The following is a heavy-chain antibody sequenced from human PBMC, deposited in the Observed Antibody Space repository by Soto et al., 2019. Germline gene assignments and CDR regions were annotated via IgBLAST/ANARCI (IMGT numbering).Heavy chain of an antibody. Sequence: EVQVVESGGGLVQPGGSLRLSCVASGFSFSTYWMSWVRQVPVTGLEWVSNITADGSETHNVESVRGRVTIFRDNAKTSLSLQVNSLRAEDAAVYSFAKGGHIGSCGQGTLVTVSS. V-gene: IGHV3-7*03. J-gene: IGHJ4*02. CDR1: GFSFSTYW. D-gene: IGHD3-16*01. CDR2: ITADGSET. CDR3: AKGGHIGS.